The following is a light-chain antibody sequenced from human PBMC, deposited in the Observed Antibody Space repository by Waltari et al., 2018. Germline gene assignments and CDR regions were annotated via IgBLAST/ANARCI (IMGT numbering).Light chain of an antibody. CDR3: QQYDNLPHP. J-gene: IGKJ4*01. V-gene: IGKV1-33*01. CDR1: QDISNY. CDR2: DAS. Sequence: DIQMTQSPSSLSASVGDRVTITCQASQDISNYLNWYQQKPGKAPKLLIYDASNWETGVPSRFSGSGSGTDFTFTISSLQPEDIATYYCQQYDNLPHPFGGGTKVESK.